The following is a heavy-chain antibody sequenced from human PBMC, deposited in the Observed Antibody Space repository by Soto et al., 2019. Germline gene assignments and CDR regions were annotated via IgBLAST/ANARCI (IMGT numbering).Heavy chain of an antibody. CDR3: ARDRKTGGFDY. V-gene: IGHV1-18*01. D-gene: IGHD3-10*01. J-gene: IGHJ4*02. Sequence: QVQLVQSGAEVKKPGASVKVSCKASGYTFTSYAISWVRQAPGQGLEWMGWISGYNGNTNFAQKFQGRVTMTTDTGTSTVHMELRSLRSDDTAVYYCARDRKTGGFDYWGQGTLVTVSS. CDR2: ISGYNGNT. CDR1: GYTFTSYA.